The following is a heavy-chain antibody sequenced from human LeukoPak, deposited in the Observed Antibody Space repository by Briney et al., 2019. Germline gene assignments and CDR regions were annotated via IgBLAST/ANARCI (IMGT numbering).Heavy chain of an antibody. CDR2: ISYDGSNK. CDR1: GFTFSSYG. Sequence: GGSLRLSCAASGFTFSSYGMLWVRQAPGKGLEWVAVISYDGSNKYYADSVKGRFTISRDNSKNTLYLQMNSLRAEDTAVYYCAKDLELGHDYWGQGTLVTVSS. J-gene: IGHJ4*02. D-gene: IGHD7-27*01. V-gene: IGHV3-30*18. CDR3: AKDLELGHDY.